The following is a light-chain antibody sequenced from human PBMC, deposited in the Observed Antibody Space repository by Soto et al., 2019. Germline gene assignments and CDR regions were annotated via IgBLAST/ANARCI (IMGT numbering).Light chain of an antibody. J-gene: IGLJ1*01. CDR2: SDG. CDR1: SSNVGSYF. Sequence: QAVVTQPPSASGTPGQRVTISCSGSSSNVGSYFVSWYQQLPGAAPKLLIYSDGRRPSGVPDRFSGSKSGPSASLAISGLQSEDEADYYCAAWDVSLNGYVFGTGTKLTVL. V-gene: IGLV1-44*01. CDR3: AAWDVSLNGYV.